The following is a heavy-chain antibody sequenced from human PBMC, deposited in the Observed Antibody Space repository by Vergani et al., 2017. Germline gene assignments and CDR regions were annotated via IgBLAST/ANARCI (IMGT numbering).Heavy chain of an antibody. CDR1: GFTFSSYS. J-gene: IGHJ4*02. Sequence: VQLVESGGGLVKPGGSLRLSCAASGFTFSSYSMNWVRQAPGKGLEWVAVISYDGSNKYYADSVKGRFTISRDNSKNTLYLQMNSLRAEDTAVYYCARDMSYLDYWGQGTLVTVSS. V-gene: IGHV3-30*03. CDR2: ISYDGSNK. D-gene: IGHD1-26*01. CDR3: ARDMSYLDY.